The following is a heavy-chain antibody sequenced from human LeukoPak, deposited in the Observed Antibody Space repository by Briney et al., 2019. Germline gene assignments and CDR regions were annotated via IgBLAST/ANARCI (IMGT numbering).Heavy chain of an antibody. CDR1: GFTFSSYG. CDR3: AGAYYDFWSGYPTGWFDP. CDR2: IRYDGSNK. Sequence: GGSLRLSCAASGFTFSSYGMHWVRQAPGKGLEWVAFIRYDGSNKYYADSVKGRFTISRDNSKNTLYLQMNSLRAEDTAVYYCAGAYYDFWSGYPTGWFDPWGQGTLVTVSS. V-gene: IGHV3-30*02. D-gene: IGHD3-3*01. J-gene: IGHJ5*02.